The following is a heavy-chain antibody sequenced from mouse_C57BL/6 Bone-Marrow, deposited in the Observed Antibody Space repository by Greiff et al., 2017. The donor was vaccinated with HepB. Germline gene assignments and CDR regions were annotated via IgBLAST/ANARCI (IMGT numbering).Heavy chain of an antibody. CDR3: VRHPDARYFDV. J-gene: IGHJ1*03. CDR1: GFSFNTYA. V-gene: IGHV10-1*01. Sequence: GGGLVQPKGSLKLSCAASGFSFNTYAMNWVRQAPGKGLEWVARIRSKSNNYATYYADSVKDRFTISRDDSESMLYLQMNNLKTEDTAMYYCVRHPDARYFDVWGTGTTVTVSS. CDR2: IRSKSNNYAT.